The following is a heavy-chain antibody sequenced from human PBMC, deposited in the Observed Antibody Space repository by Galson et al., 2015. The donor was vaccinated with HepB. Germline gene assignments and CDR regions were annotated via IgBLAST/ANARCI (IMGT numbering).Heavy chain of an antibody. CDR3: AKVSPAAGPPRYYYYGMDV. V-gene: IGHV3-23*01. J-gene: IGHJ6*02. CDR2: ISGSGGST. CDR1: GFTFSSYA. D-gene: IGHD6-13*01. Sequence: SLRLSCAASGFTFSSYAMSWVRQAPGKGLEWVSAISGSGGSTYYADSVKGRFTISRDNSKNTLYLQMNSLRAEDTAVYYCAKVSPAAGPPRYYYYGMDVWSQGTTVTVSS.